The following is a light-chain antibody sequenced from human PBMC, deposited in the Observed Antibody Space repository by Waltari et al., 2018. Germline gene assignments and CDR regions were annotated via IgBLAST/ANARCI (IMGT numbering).Light chain of an antibody. Sequence: QSALTQPASLSGSPGMSITISCTGTRRDVGAYHLVSWYQQHPGKAPKLIIFEVTKRPSGISDRFSGSKSDNTATLTISGLQAEDEADYFCCSYAGTSTMVFGGGTKLTVL. V-gene: IGLV2-23*02. CDR1: RRDVGAYHL. CDR2: EVT. J-gene: IGLJ3*02. CDR3: CSYAGTSTMV.